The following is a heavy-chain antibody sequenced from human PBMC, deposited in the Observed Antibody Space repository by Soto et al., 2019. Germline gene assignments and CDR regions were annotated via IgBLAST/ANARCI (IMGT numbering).Heavy chain of an antibody. J-gene: IGHJ6*03. CDR3: ARIDYGVRYYYYMDV. CDR2: IYYSGST. CDR1: GCSISNSSYY. Sequence: SETPFPPLTVSGCSISNSSYYWGWVSPPPGKGLEWIGSIYYSGSTYYNPPLKSRVTISVDTSKNQFSLKLSSVTAADTAVYYCARIDYGVRYYYYMDVWGKGTTVTVSS. D-gene: IGHD4-17*01. V-gene: IGHV4-39*01.